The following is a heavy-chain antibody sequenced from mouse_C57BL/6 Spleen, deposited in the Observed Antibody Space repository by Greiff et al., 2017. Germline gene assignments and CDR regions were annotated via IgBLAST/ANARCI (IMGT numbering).Heavy chain of an antibody. CDR3: ARSIYYGNYEAMDY. V-gene: IGHV1-52*01. J-gene: IGHJ4*01. D-gene: IGHD2-1*01. CDR2: IDPSDSET. Sequence: QVHVKQSGAELVRPGSSVKLSCKASGYTFTSYWMHWVKQRPIQGLEWIGNIDPSDSETHYNQKFKDKATLTVDKSSSTAYMQLSSLTSEDSAVYYCARSIYYGNYEAMDYWGQGTSVTVSS. CDR1: GYTFTSYW.